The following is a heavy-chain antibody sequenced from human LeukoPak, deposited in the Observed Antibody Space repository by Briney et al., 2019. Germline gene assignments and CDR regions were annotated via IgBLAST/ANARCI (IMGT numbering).Heavy chain of an antibody. Sequence: GESLKISCKGSGYSFTTNWIGWARQMPGKGLEWMGIIFPGDSDTRYSPSFQGQVTISADKSFATAYLQWSSLRASDTAMYYCARLSMVATRGFDYWGQGTQVTVSS. D-gene: IGHD4/OR15-4a*01. J-gene: IGHJ4*02. CDR3: ARLSMVATRGFDY. V-gene: IGHV5-51*01. CDR1: GYSFTTNW. CDR2: IFPGDSDT.